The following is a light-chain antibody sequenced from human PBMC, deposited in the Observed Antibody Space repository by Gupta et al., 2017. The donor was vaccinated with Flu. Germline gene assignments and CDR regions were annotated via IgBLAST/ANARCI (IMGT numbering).Light chain of an antibody. CDR1: QDIKQF. Sequence: DVQMTKSPSSLSASVGDRVTITCQASQDIKQFLNWFQQKPGTAPKLLIKDPSIVSSGVPSRFSGSGSGTNFAFTITNLQPDDIATYYCQQQDHLPITFGHGTKVNVK. CDR2: DPS. V-gene: IGKV1-33*01. CDR3: QQQDHLPIT. J-gene: IGKJ3*01.